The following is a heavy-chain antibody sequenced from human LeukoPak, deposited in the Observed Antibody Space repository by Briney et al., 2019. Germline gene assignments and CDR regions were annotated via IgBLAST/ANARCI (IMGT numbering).Heavy chain of an antibody. J-gene: IGHJ4*02. CDR1: GYTFTGYY. D-gene: IGHD3-10*01. Sequence: EAAVKDSCKASGYTFTGYYMHWVRQASGQGLEWMGWINPNSGGTNYAQKFQGWVTMTRDTSISTAYMELSRLRSDDTAVYYCAITLLWFGALSDWGQGTLVTVSS. V-gene: IGHV1-2*04. CDR2: INPNSGGT. CDR3: AITLLWFGALSD.